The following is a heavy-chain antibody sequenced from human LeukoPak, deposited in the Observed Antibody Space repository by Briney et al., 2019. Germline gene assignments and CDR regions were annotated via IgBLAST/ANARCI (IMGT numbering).Heavy chain of an antibody. J-gene: IGHJ4*02. Sequence: ASVKVSCKASGYTFTSYYMHWVRQAPGQGLEWMGWMNPNSGNTGYAQKFQGRVTMTRNTSISTAYMELSSLRSEDTAVYYCARDYYDSSGYYKGAVDYWGQGTLVTVSS. CDR2: MNPNSGNT. CDR3: ARDYYDSSGYYKGAVDY. CDR1: GYTFTSYY. D-gene: IGHD3-22*01. V-gene: IGHV1-8*02.